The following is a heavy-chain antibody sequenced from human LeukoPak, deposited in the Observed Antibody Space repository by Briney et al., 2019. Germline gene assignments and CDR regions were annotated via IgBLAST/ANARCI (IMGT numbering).Heavy chain of an antibody. CDR1: GFTFSSYA. D-gene: IGHD3-22*01. CDR3: ARNYYDSSGQERDCFDY. Sequence: GGSLRLSCAASGFTFSSYAMSWVRQAPGKGLEWVSGINWNGGSTGYADSVKGRFTISRDNAKNSLYLQMNSLRAEDTALYYCARNYYDSSGQERDCFDYWGQGTLVTVSS. J-gene: IGHJ4*02. CDR2: INWNGGST. V-gene: IGHV3-20*04.